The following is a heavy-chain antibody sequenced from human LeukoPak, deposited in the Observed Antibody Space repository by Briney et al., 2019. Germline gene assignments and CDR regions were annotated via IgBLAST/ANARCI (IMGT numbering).Heavy chain of an antibody. CDR2: INPSDDST. J-gene: IGHJ3*02. D-gene: IGHD5-24*01. CDR3: ARGRHGYHEDAFDI. V-gene: IGHV1-46*01. Sequence: ASVKVSCKASGYTFTSYFMHWVRQAPGQGLEWMGIINPSDDSTSYAQKFQGRVTMTRDTSTSTVYMELSSLTSEDTAVYYCARGRHGYHEDAFDIWGQGTMVTVSS. CDR1: GYTFTSYF.